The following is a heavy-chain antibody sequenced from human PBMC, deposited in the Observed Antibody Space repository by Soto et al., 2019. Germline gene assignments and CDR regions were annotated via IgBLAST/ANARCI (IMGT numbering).Heavy chain of an antibody. D-gene: IGHD3-22*01. CDR2: ISSSGSTI. J-gene: IGHJ4*02. Sequence: QVQLVESGGGLVKPGGSLRLSCAASGFTFSDYYMSWIRQAPGKGLEWVSYISSSGSTIYYADSVKGRFTISRDNAKNSLYLQMNRLRADDTDVYYCARRLTYYYYSSGYGLFDYWGQGPLVTVFS. V-gene: IGHV3-11*01. CDR3: ARRLTYYYYSSGYGLFDY. CDR1: GFTFSDYY.